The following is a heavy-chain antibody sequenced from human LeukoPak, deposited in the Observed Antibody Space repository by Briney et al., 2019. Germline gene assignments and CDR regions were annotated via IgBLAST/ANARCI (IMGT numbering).Heavy chain of an antibody. D-gene: IGHD3-22*01. Sequence: SETLSLTCTVSGGSISSYYWSWIRQPPGKGLEWIGYIYYSGSTNYNPSLKSRVTISVDTSKNQFSLKLSSVTAADTAVYYCARDRGSSGYYDFDYWGQGTLVTVSS. CDR1: GGSISSYY. V-gene: IGHV4-59*01. CDR2: IYYSGST. CDR3: ARDRGSSGYYDFDY. J-gene: IGHJ4*02.